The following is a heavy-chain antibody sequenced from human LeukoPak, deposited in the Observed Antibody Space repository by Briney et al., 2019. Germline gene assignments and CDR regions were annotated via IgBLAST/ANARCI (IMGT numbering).Heavy chain of an antibody. V-gene: IGHV4-31*03. CDR3: ARELYYYDSSGYYYDAVFDY. D-gene: IGHD3-22*01. J-gene: IGHJ4*02. CDR1: GGSISSGGYY. Sequence: PSETLSLTCTVSGGSISSGGYYWSWLRQHPGKGLEWIGYIYYSGSTYYNPSLKSRVTISVDTSKNQFSLKLSSVTAADTAVYYCARELYYYDSSGYYYDAVFDYWGQGTLVTVSS. CDR2: IYYSGST.